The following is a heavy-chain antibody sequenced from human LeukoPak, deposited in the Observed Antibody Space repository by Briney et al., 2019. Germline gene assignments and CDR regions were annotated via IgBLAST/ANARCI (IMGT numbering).Heavy chain of an antibody. V-gene: IGHV3-33*01. J-gene: IGHJ6*02. CDR2: IWYDGEKK. CDR3: ARGTRVELPRYYYHGMDV. D-gene: IGHD3-10*01. Sequence: GGSLRLSCVASGFGFNTYGMHWVRQAPGKGLEWVAGIWYDGEKKYYSDSVKGRFTASRDNSKNTVYLQMNSLRAEDTAVYYCARGTRVELPRYYYHGMDVWGQGTTVSVSS. CDR1: GFGFNTYG.